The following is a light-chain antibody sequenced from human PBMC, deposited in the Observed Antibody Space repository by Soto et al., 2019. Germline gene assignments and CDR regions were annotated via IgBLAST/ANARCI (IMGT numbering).Light chain of an antibody. Sequence: EIVMTQSPVTLSVSPGGRATLSCRASQSISDTLAWYQQKPGQAPRLLIHGASTRPPGFPARFSGSGSGTDFTLTISSLQSEDFAVYYCQQYNNWPWTFGQGTKVEIK. J-gene: IGKJ1*01. CDR1: QSISDT. CDR3: QQYNNWPWT. V-gene: IGKV3-15*01. CDR2: GAS.